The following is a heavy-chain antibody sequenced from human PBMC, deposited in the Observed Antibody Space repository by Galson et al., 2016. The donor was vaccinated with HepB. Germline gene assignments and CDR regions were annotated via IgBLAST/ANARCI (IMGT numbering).Heavy chain of an antibody. CDR3: ARDMDGGATVDY. J-gene: IGHJ4*02. D-gene: IGHD5-12*01. Sequence: SETLSLTCGVYSGSFSGYYWTWIRQSPGKGLEWIADINHTGDTNYNPSLKSRVTISRDTSTNQFSLKLTSVTAADTAVYYCARDMDGGATVDYWGQGTLVTVSS. CDR1: SGSFSGYY. V-gene: IGHV4-34*01. CDR2: INHTGDT.